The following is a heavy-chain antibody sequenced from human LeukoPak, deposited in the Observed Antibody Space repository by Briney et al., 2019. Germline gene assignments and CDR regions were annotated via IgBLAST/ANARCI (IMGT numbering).Heavy chain of an antibody. CDR1: GFTFSSYS. J-gene: IGHJ4*02. CDR2: IKTDGTTT. CDR3: ARGPYTSGVYRLDY. Sequence: GGSLRLSCAASGFTFSSYSMNWVRQAPGEGLVWVSRIKTDGTTTNYADSVKGRFTVSRDNAKNTLYLQMNSLRAEDTAVYYCARGPYTSGVYRLDYWGQGTLVTVSS. V-gene: IGHV3-74*01. D-gene: IGHD6-19*01.